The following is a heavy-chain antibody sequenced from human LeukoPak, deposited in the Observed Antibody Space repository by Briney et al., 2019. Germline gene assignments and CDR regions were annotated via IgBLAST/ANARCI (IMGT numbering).Heavy chain of an antibody. Sequence: GGSLRLSCAASGFTFSSYWMHWVRQVPGKGLVWVSRINTDGSSTSYADSVKGRFTTSRDNAKNTLYLQMNSLRAEDTAVYYCAARDIVVVPAADFDYWGQGTLVTVSS. J-gene: IGHJ4*02. CDR3: AARDIVVVPAADFDY. V-gene: IGHV3-74*01. D-gene: IGHD2-2*01. CDR2: INTDGSST. CDR1: GFTFSSYW.